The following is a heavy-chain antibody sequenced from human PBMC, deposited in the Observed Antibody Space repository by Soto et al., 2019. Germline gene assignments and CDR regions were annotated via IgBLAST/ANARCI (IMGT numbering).Heavy chain of an antibody. CDR2: IIPIFGTA. J-gene: IGHJ5*02. Sequence: SVKVSCKASGGTFSSYVISWVRQAPGQGLEWMGGIIPIFGTANYAQKFQGRVTITADESTSTAYMELNSLRAEDTAVYYCCGWYKGNWFDPWGQGSLVTVSS. CDR1: GGTFSSYV. V-gene: IGHV1-69*13. CDR3: CGWYKGNWFDP. D-gene: IGHD6-19*01.